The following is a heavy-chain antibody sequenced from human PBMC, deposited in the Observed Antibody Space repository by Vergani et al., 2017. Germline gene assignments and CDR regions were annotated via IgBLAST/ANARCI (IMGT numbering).Heavy chain of an antibody. CDR3: ARHIPDIVVVPAAMPVSPLWDY. J-gene: IGHJ4*02. V-gene: IGHV4-39*01. Sequence: QLQLQESGPGLVKPSETLSLSCRVSGDSISRSHYYWGFIRQPPGKGLEWIGSIYHSGSTYYNPSLKSRVTISVDTSKNQFSLKLSSVTAADTAVYYCARHIPDIVVVPAAMPVSPLWDYWGQGTLVTVSS. CDR1: GDSISRSHYY. D-gene: IGHD2-2*01. CDR2: IYHSGST.